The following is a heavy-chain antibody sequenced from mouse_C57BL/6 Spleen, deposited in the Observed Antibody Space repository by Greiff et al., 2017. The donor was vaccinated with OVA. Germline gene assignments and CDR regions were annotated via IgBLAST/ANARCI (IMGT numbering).Heavy chain of an antibody. CDR1: GFTFSDYG. Sequence: EVKLMESGGGLVKPGGSLKLSCAASGFTFSDYGMHWVRQAPEKGLEWVAYISSGSSTIYYADTVKGRFTISRDNAKNTLFLQMTSLRSEDTAMYYCASSSLYAMDYWGQGTSVTVSS. D-gene: IGHD1-1*01. J-gene: IGHJ4*01. CDR3: ASSSLYAMDY. CDR2: ISSGSSTI. V-gene: IGHV5-17*01.